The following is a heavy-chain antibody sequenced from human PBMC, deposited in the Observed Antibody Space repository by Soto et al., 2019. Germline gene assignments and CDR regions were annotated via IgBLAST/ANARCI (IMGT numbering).Heavy chain of an antibody. CDR3: ARLSQLVPGGITYFDY. V-gene: IGHV4-59*08. CDR2: IYYNGGT. CDR1: GDSIGPYY. Sequence: SETLSLTCTISGDSIGPYYWSWIRQPPGKGLEWIGYIYYNGGTNYNPSLNSRVTISLDTSENQFSLRLTSVTAADTAVYYCARLSQLVPGGITYFDYWGQGSLVTVSS. D-gene: IGHD6-6*01. J-gene: IGHJ4*02.